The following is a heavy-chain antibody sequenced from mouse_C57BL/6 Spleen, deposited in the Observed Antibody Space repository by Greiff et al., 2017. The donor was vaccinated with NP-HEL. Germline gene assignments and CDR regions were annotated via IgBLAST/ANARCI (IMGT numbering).Heavy chain of an antibody. Sequence: VQLQQSGPELVKPGASVKISCKASGYTFTDYYMNWVKQSHGKSLEWIGDINPNNGGTSYNQKFKGKATLTVDKSSSTAYMELRSLTSEDSAVYYCARPLGSSPYWGQGTTLTVSS. CDR1: GYTFTDYY. J-gene: IGHJ2*01. D-gene: IGHD1-1*01. V-gene: IGHV1-26*01. CDR2: INPNNGGT. CDR3: ARPLGSSPY.